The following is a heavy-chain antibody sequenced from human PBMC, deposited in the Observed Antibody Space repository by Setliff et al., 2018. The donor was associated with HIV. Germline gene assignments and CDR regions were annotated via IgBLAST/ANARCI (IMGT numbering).Heavy chain of an antibody. CDR2: MNPNSGNT. Sequence: ASVKVSCKASGYSFTSHWMHWVRQATGQGLEWMAWMNPNSGNTGYTQKFQGRVTITRNTSITTAYMELSSLRSEDTAIYYCAPIDPFPHDYSNSSFDYWGQGTLVTVSS. V-gene: IGHV1-8*01. CDR1: GYSFTSHW. J-gene: IGHJ4*02. D-gene: IGHD4-4*01. CDR3: APIDPFPHDYSNSSFDY.